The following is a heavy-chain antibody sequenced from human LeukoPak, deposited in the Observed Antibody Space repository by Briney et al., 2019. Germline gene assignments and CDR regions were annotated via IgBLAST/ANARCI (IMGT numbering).Heavy chain of an antibody. CDR2: ISWHGYAT. J-gene: IGHJ4*02. D-gene: IGHD3-10*01. V-gene: IGHV3-43*01. CDR3: AKDIKAHYYGSGHFDH. CDR1: GFTFDAYT. Sequence: RPGGSLRLSCAASGFTFDAYTMHWVRQAPGKGLEWVSLISWHGYATYYADSVKGRFAISRDNSKTSLYLQMNSLTTEDTAFYYCAKDIKAHYYGSGHFDHWGQGTLVTVSS.